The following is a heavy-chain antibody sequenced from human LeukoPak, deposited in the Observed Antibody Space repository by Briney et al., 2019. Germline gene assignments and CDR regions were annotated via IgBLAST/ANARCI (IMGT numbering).Heavy chain of an antibody. CDR2: IYTSGST. D-gene: IGHD5-24*01. J-gene: IGHJ4*02. Sequence: SETLSLTCTVSGGSISSGSYYWSWIRQPAGKGLEWIGRIYTSGSTNYNPSLKSRVTISVDTSKNQLSLKLSSVTAADTAVYYCARERDGYNPDYWGQGTLVTVSS. CDR3: ARERDGYNPDY. CDR1: GGSISSGSYY. V-gene: IGHV4-61*02.